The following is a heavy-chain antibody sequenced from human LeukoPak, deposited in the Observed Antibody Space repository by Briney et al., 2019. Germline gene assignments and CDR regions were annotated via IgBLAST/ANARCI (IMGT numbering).Heavy chain of an antibody. Sequence: SETLPLTCTVSGGSISSYYWSWIRQPPGKGLEWIGYIYYSGSTNYNPSLKSRVTISVDTSKNQFSLKLSSVTAADTAVYYCARSIYGGGRFDPWGQGTLVTVSS. CDR2: IYYSGST. CDR3: ARSIYGGGRFDP. CDR1: GGSISSYY. J-gene: IGHJ5*02. D-gene: IGHD3-9*01. V-gene: IGHV4-59*01.